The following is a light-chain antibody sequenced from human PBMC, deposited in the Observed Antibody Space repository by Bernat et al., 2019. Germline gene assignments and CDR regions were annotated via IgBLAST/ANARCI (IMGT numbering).Light chain of an antibody. CDR2: DVS. CDR3: SSYRSSNTWV. Sequence: QSALTQPASMSGSPGQSITISCTGTSSDVGGYNYVSWYQQHPGKAPKLMIYDVSNRPSGVSNRFSGSKSGNTASLIISGLQAEDEADYYCSSYRSSNTWVFGGGTKLTVL. J-gene: IGLJ3*02. CDR1: SSDVGGYNY. V-gene: IGLV2-14*03.